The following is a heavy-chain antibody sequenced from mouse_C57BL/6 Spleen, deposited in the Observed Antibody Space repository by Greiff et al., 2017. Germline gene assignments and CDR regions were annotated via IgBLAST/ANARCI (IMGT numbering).Heavy chain of an antibody. J-gene: IGHJ2*01. V-gene: IGHV1-82*01. CDR2: LYPGDGDT. CDR1: GYAFSSSW. D-gene: IGHD1-1*01. Sequence: QVQLKESGPELVKPGASVKISCKASGYAFSSSWMNWVKQRPGKGLEWIGRLYPGDGDTNYNGKFKGKATLTADKSSSTAYMQLSSLTSEDSAVYFCARRYYGRQGFFDYWGQGTTLTVSS. CDR3: ARRYYGRQGFFDY.